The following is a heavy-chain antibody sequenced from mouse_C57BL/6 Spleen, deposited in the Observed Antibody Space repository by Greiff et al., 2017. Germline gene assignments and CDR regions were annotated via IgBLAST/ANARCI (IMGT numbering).Heavy chain of an antibody. CDR2: INPNNGGT. Sequence: VQLKQSGPELVKPGASVKMSCKASGYTFTDYNMHWVKQSHGKSLEWIGYINPNNGGTSYNQKFKGKATLTVNKSSSTAYMELRSLTSEDSAVYYCARHYGNSWYFDVWGTGTTVTVSS. D-gene: IGHD2-1*01. J-gene: IGHJ1*03. CDR3: ARHYGNSWYFDV. CDR1: GYTFTDYN. V-gene: IGHV1-22*01.